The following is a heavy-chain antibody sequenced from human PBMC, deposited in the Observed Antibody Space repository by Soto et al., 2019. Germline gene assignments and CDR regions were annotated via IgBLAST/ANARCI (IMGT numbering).Heavy chain of an antibody. D-gene: IGHD5-12*01. CDR3: ARDGVATTKDAVDY. CDR1: GGTFSSYT. CDR2: IIPILGIA. J-gene: IGHJ4*02. V-gene: IGHV1-69*08. Sequence: QVQLVQSGAEVKKPGSSVKVSCKASGGTFSSYTISWVRQAPGQGLEWMGRIIPILGIANYAQKFQGRVTITADKSTSTAYMELSSLRSEDTAVHYCARDGVATTKDAVDYWGQGTLVTVSS.